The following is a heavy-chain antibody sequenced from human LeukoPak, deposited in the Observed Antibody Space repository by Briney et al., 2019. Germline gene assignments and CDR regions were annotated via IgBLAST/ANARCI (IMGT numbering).Heavy chain of an antibody. D-gene: IGHD3-22*01. CDR2: INHSGST. Sequence: PSETLSLTCAVYGGSFSGYYWSWIRQPPGKGLEWIGEINHSGSTNYNPSLKSRVTISVDTSKNQFSLKLSSVTAADTAVYYCARRGTRYYYDSSGYDDYWGQGTLVTVSS. V-gene: IGHV4-34*01. J-gene: IGHJ4*02. CDR3: ARRGTRYYYDSSGYDDY. CDR1: GGSFSGYY.